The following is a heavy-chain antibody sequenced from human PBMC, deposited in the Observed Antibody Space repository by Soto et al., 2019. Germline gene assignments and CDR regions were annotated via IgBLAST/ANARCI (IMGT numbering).Heavy chain of an antibody. V-gene: IGHV3-30-3*01. D-gene: IGHD6-19*01. J-gene: IGHJ5*02. Sequence: QVQLVESGGGVVQPGRSLRLSCAASGFTFSSYAMHWVRQAPGKGLEWVAVISYDGSNKYYADSVKGRFIISRDNSKNTLYLQMNSLRAEDTAVYYCASLTGIAVAGATKWFDPWGQGTLVTVSS. CDR2: ISYDGSNK. CDR3: ASLTGIAVAGATKWFDP. CDR1: GFTFSSYA.